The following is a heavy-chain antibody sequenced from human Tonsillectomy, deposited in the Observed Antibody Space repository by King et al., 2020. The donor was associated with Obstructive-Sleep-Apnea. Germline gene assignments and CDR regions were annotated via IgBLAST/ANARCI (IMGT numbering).Heavy chain of an antibody. V-gene: IGHV4-39*07. Sequence: QLQESGPGLVKPSETLSLTCTVSGGSISSSNYYWAWIRQPPGKGLEWIGSIYYSVSTYYNPSLKSRVTMSVDTSKNQFSLKLTSVTAADTAVYYCARDPYSYFDYWGQGTLVTVSS. CDR1: GGSISSSNYY. CDR3: ARDPYSYFDY. CDR2: IYYSVST. D-gene: IGHD1-26*01. J-gene: IGHJ4*02.